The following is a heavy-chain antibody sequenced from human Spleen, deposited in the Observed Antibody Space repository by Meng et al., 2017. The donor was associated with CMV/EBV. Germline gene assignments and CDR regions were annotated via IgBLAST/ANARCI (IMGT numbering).Heavy chain of an antibody. D-gene: IGHD3-16*01. Sequence: GGSLRLSCAASGFTFSSYEMNWVRQAPGKGLEWLAYISSSGSTIYYADSVRGRFPVSRDNTKNSVSLQMNSLRAEDTAVYYCARDWITYYYYGMDVWGQGATVTVSS. CDR2: ISSSGSTI. CDR1: GFTFSSYE. CDR3: ARDWITYYYYGMDV. V-gene: IGHV3-48*03. J-gene: IGHJ6*02.